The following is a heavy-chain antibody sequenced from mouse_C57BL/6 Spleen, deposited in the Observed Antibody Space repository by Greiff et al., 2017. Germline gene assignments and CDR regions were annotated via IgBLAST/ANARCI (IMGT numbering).Heavy chain of an antibody. D-gene: IGHD1-1*01. J-gene: IGHJ1*03. CDR1: GYTFTSYW. V-gene: IGHV1-61*01. CDR2: IYPSDSET. Sequence: VQLQQPGAELVRPGSSVKLSCKASGYTFTSYWMDWVKQRPGQGLEWIGNIYPSDSETHYNQKFKDKATLTVDKSSSTAYMQLSSLTSEDSAVYYCATITTVVATLPWYFDVWGTGTTVTVSS. CDR3: ATITTVVATLPWYFDV.